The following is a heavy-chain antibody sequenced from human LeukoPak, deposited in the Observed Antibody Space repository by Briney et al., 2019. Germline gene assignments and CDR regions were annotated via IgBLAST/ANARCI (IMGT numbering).Heavy chain of an antibody. Sequence: GASVKVSCKASGGTFSSYGISWVRQAPGQGLEWLGWINPNSGGTNYAQKFQGRVTMTRDTSISTVYMELSRLRSDDTAVYYCAREAEDSSGPSYYFDYWGQGTLVTVSS. CDR2: INPNSGGT. CDR1: GGTFSSYG. D-gene: IGHD6-19*01. V-gene: IGHV1-2*02. J-gene: IGHJ4*02. CDR3: AREAEDSSGPSYYFDY.